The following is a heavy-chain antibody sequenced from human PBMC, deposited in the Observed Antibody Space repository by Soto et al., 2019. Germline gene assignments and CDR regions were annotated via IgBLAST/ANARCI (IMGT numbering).Heavy chain of an antibody. J-gene: IGHJ4*02. CDR1: GYTFTGYY. D-gene: IGHD5-12*01. V-gene: IGHV1-2*04. Sequence: ASVKVSCKASGYTFTGYYMHWVRQAPGQGLEWMGWINPNSGGTNYAQKFQGWVTMTRDTSISTAYMELSRLRSDDTAVYYCAREVYSGYDGRSGFDYWGQGALVTVSS. CDR2: INPNSGGT. CDR3: AREVYSGYDGRSGFDY.